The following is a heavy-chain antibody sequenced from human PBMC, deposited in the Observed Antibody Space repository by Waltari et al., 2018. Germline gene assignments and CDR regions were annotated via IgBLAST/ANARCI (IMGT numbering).Heavy chain of an antibody. V-gene: IGHV3-30-3*01. CDR3: AREEHYGDRTRYFDY. CDR2: ISYDGSNN. J-gene: IGHJ4*02. D-gene: IGHD4-17*01. Sequence: QVQLVESGGGVVQPGRSLRLSCAASGFTFSSYAMHWVRQAPGKVLEWVAVISYDGSNNYYAGSVKCRFTIARDNSKTTLYLQMNSLRAEDTALYYCAREEHYGDRTRYFDYWGQGTLVTVSS. CDR1: GFTFSSYA.